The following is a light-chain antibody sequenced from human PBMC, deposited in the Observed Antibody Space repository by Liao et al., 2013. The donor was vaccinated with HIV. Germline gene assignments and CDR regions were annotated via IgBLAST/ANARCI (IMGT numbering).Light chain of an antibody. CDR2: YDS. J-gene: IGLJ1*01. Sequence: SYELTQPPSVSVAPGKTASIACGGINIGSPGQAPVLVIYYDSNRPSGIPERFSGSNSGNTATLTITRVEVGDEADYYCQLWDSSSAPYVFGTGTKVTVL. CDR1: NIGS. CDR3: QLWDSSSAPYV. V-gene: IGLV3-21*01.